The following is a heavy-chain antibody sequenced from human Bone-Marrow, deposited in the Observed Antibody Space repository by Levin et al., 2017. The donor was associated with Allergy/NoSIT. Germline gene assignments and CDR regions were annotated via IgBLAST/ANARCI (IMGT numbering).Heavy chain of an antibody. CDR1: GFTFNSYG. J-gene: IGHJ4*02. V-gene: IGHV3-30-3*01. CDR2: ISYDGNEK. CDR3: ARNGKDGYNDLDY. Sequence: LSLTCAASGFTFNSYGIHWVRQAPGKGLECVGVISYDGNEKYYGDSVKGRFTISRDNSKNTLYLQMNSLRPEDTAVYYCARNGKDGYNDLDYWGQGTLVTVSS. D-gene: IGHD5-24*01.